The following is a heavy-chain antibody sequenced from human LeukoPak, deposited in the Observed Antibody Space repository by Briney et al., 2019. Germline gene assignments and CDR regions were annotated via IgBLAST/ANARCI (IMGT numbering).Heavy chain of an antibody. CDR3: ARAAYCSSTNCYGFDY. D-gene: IGHD2-2*01. V-gene: IGHV4-34*01. Sequence: SETLSLTCSVYGGSFSAFYWNWVRQPPGKGLEWVGEVNHSGSTYYNPSLKSRVTFSVDTSKKQFSLKLTSVTAADTAVYYCARAAYCSSTNCYGFDYWGQGTLVTVSS. CDR1: GGSFSAFY. CDR2: VNHSGST. J-gene: IGHJ4*02.